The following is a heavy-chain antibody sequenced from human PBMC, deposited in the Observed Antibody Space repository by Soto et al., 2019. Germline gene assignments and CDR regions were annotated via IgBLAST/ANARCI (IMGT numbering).Heavy chain of an antibody. CDR3: GRGRSGQIVIFY. J-gene: IGHJ4*02. CDR2: IGPESGAT. D-gene: IGHD3-3*02. V-gene: IGHV1-2*02. Sequence: ASVKVSCKSSGYTFTGHYIHCVRQAPQRGHEWMGEIGPESGATRYEKKFRGRVTMTMDTSITTVYMELKNLSPDDTAVYYCGRGRSGQIVIFYWGQGTPVTVSS. CDR1: GYTFTGHY.